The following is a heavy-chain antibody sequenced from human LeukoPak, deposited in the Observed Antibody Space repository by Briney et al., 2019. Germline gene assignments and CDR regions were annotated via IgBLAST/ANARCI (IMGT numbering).Heavy chain of an antibody. CDR3: ARKHGYCSGGSCYSAYFDY. CDR1: GYSFTSYW. V-gene: IGHV5-51*01. CDR2: IYPGDSDT. J-gene: IGHJ4*02. Sequence: GESLKISCKGSGYSFTSYWIGWVRQMPGKGLEWMGIIYPGDSDTRYSPSFQGQVTISADKSISTAYLQWSSLKASDTAMYYCARKHGYCSGGSCYSAYFDYWGQGTLVTVPS. D-gene: IGHD2-15*01.